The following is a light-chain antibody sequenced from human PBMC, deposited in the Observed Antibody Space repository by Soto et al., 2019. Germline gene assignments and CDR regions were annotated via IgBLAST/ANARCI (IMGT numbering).Light chain of an antibody. J-gene: IGKJ4*01. CDR1: QSMYNN. V-gene: IGKV3-15*01. CDR3: QQYNNWPLT. Sequence: EIVMTQSPATLSVSPGERATLSCRASQSMYNNLAWYQHKPGQAPRLLIYFASTRATGIPARFSGSGSGTEFTLTISSLQSEDFAVYYCQQYNNWPLTFGGGTKVEI. CDR2: FAS.